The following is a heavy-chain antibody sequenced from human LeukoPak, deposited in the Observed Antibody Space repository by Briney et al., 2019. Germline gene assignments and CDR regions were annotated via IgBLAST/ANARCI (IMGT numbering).Heavy chain of an antibody. D-gene: IGHD2-15*01. V-gene: IGHV4-39*01. J-gene: IGHJ4*02. CDR3: ARRGSGSGGDFDY. CDR2: IYYSGTT. Sequence: PSETLSLTCTVSGGSISASSYYWGWIRQPPGKGLEWIATIYYSGTTYYNPSLKSRATISVDTSKNQFSLNLSSVTAADTAVYYCARRGSGSGGDFDYGGQGTLVPVSS. CDR1: GGSISASSYY.